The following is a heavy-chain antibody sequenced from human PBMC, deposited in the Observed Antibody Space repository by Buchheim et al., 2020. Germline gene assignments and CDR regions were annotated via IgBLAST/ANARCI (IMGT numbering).Heavy chain of an antibody. V-gene: IGHV5-51*01. D-gene: IGHD2-15*01. CDR2: IYVGDSDT. CDR3: ARGWSPINF. CDR1: GYRFASDW. J-gene: IGHJ4*02. Sequence: EVQLVQSGAEVKKPGESLPISCRGSGYRFASDWIAWVRQMPGKGLEWMGIIYVGDSDTRYSPSFQGQVTISVDKSISTAYPQWSSLEASDTAMYYCARGWSPINFWGQGT.